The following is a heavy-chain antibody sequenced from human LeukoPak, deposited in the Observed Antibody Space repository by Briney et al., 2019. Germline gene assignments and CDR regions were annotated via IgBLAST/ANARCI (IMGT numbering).Heavy chain of an antibody. CDR1: GYTFTGYY. J-gene: IGHJ4*02. CDR2: INPNSGGT. V-gene: IGHV1-2*02. D-gene: IGHD6-13*01. CDR3: ARGGAGYSSSSYQDY. Sequence: ASVKVSCKASGYTFTGYYMHWVRQAPGQGLEWMGWINPNSGGTNYAQKFQGRVTMTRDTSISTAYMELSRLRSDDTAVYYCARGGAGYSSSSYQDYWGQGTLVTVSS.